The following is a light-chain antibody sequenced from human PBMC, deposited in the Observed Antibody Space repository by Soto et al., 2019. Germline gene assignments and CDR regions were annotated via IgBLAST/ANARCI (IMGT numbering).Light chain of an antibody. CDR2: GAS. CDR3: QQYGSSPPWT. V-gene: IGKV3-20*01. CDR1: QSVSSSY. Sequence: EIVLTQSPGTLSLSPGERATLSCRASQSVSSSYLAWYQQKPGQAPRLLIYGASRRATGIPDRFSGSGSGTDFTITISRLEAEDFAVYYCQQYGSSPPWTFGQGTKVEIK. J-gene: IGKJ1*01.